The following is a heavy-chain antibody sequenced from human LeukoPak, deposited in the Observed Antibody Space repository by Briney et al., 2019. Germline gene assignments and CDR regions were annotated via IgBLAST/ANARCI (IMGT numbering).Heavy chain of an antibody. CDR1: GVSISGGGYY. CDR2: IYYSGST. J-gene: IGHJ6*03. V-gene: IGHV4-31*01. CDR3: ARETYYYYMDV. Sequence: SENLSLTSTVSGVSISGGGYYWSWIRQHPGKGLEWIGYIYYSGSTYYNPSLNTLVTISVDPSKNQFSLKLSSVTAADTAVYYCARETYYYYMDVWGKGSTVTVSS.